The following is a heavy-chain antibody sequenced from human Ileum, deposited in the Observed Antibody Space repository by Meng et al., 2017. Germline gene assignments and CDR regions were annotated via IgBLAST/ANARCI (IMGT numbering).Heavy chain of an antibody. V-gene: IGHV6-1*01. CDR2: TYYRSKWYN. CDR3: AIDGTIGSYLGLYY. Sequence: QVQLQQSSPGLVKPTQTLSLTCAISGDSVSSNSAAWNWIRQSPSRGLEWLGRTYYRSKWYNDYAVSVKSRITINPDTSKNQFSLQLNSVTPEETAVYYCAIDGTIGSYLGLYYWGQGTLVTVSS. J-gene: IGHJ4*02. CDR1: GDSVSSNSAA. D-gene: IGHD1-26*01.